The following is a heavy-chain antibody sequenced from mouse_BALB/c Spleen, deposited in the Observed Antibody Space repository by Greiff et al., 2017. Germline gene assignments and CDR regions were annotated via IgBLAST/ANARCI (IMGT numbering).Heavy chain of an antibody. CDR1: GFSLTSYG. J-gene: IGHJ3*01. CDR2: IWSDGST. Sequence: VHLVESGPDLVAPSQSLSITCTVSGFSLTSYGVHWVRQPPGKGLEWLVVIWSDGSTTYNSALKSRLSISKDNSKSQVFLKMNSLQTDDTAMYYCARHGSSGWGAWFAYWGQGTLVTVSA. D-gene: IGHD3-1*01. V-gene: IGHV2-6-2*01. CDR3: ARHGSSGWGAWFAY.